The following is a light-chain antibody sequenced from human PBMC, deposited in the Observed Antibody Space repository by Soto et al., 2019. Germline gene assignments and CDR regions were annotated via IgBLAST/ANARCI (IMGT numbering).Light chain of an antibody. CDR3: SSNTSNSTWV. V-gene: IGLV2-14*01. CDR1: SSDVGGYNY. CDR2: EVS. J-gene: IGLJ3*02. Sequence: QSALTQPASVSGSPGQSITISCTGTSSDVGGYNYVSWYQQHPGKAPKLMIYEVSNRPSGVSNRFSGSKSGNTASLTVSGLQAEDEADYYCSSNTSNSTWVFGRGTQLTVL.